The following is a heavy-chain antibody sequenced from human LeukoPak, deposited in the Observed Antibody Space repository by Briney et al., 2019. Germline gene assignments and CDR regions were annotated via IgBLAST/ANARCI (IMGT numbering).Heavy chain of an antibody. J-gene: IGHJ3*02. CDR1: GFTFSSYW. D-gene: IGHD3-22*01. Sequence: PGGSLRLSCAASGFTFSSYWMSWVRQAPGKGLEWVANIKQDGSEKYYVDSVEGRFTISRDNAKNSLYLQMNSLRAEDTAVYYCASYYDSSGYYYLGRDAFDIWGQGTMVTVSS. CDR2: IKQDGSEK. CDR3: ASYYDSSGYYYLGRDAFDI. V-gene: IGHV3-7*01.